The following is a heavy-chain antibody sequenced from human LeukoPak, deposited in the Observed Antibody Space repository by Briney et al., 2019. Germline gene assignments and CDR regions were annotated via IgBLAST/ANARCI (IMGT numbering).Heavy chain of an antibody. CDR1: GFTFSSFD. D-gene: IGHD1-1*01. V-gene: IGHV3-13*01. CDR2: IGTASDT. CDR3: ARGPPRGKYYYMDV. J-gene: IGHJ6*03. Sequence: GGSLRLSCAASGFTFSSFDMHWVRQPTGEGLEWVSTIGTASDTYYPGSVEGRFTFSRDNAKNSLYLQMNSLTAGDTAVYYCARGPPRGKYYYMDVWGKGTTVTVSS.